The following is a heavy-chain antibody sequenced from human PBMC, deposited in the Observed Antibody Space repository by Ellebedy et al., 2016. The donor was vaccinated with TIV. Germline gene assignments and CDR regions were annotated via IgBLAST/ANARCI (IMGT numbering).Heavy chain of an antibody. Sequence: MPSETLSLTFAVYGGSVSGYYWSWIRQPPGKGLEWIGEINHSGSTNYNPSLKSRVTMSVETSKNQFSLKLSSVTAADTAVYYCARWRDDDGDYKRIRAEGRRRDWGSWYCDLWGRGTLVTVSS. J-gene: IGHJ2*01. D-gene: IGHD4-17*01. CDR1: GGSVSGYY. CDR3: ARWRDDDGDYKRIRAEGRRRDWGSWYCDL. V-gene: IGHV4-34*01. CDR2: INHSGST.